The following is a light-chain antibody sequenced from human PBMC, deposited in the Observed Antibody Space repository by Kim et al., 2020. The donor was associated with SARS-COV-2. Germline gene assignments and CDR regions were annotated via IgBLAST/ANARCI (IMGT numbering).Light chain of an antibody. CDR2: DVT. V-gene: IGLV2-14*03. CDR1: SSDVGAYNY. J-gene: IGLJ2*01. CDR3: SSYTSSSNVV. Sequence: GQSITISSTGASSDVGAYNYVSWYQQHPGKAPKLMIYDVTNRPSGVSNRFSGSKSGNTASLTISGLQAEDEADYYCSSYTSSSNVVFGGGTQLTVL.